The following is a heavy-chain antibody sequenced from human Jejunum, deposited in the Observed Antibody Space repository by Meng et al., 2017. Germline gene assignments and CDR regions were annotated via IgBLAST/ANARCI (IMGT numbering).Heavy chain of an antibody. CDR1: GYTFTGYH. CDR3: AMGTSNYDSSGYYGLDH. J-gene: IGHJ4*02. CDR2: ISPTTGDT. V-gene: IGHV1-2*06. D-gene: IGHD3-22*01. Sequence: ASVKVFCKASGYTFTGYHIHWVRQAPGQGLEWMGRISPTTGDTDYAQKFQGGLTMTRDTSINTAYMELSRLRSDDTAVYFCAMGTSNYDSSGYYGLDHWGQGTLVTVSS.